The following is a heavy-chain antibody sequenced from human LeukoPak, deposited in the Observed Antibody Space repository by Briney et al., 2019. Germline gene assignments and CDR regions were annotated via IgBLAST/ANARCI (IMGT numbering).Heavy chain of an antibody. CDR1: GFTFSSYS. Sequence: PGGSLRLSCAASGFTFSSYSMNWVRQAPGKGLEWVSLIGGSGGSTYYADSVKGRFTISRDNSKNTLYLQMNSLRAEDTAVYYCAKDNQQQPVEGYYYYGMDVWGQGTTVTVSS. CDR2: IGGSGGST. CDR3: AKDNQQQPVEGYYYYGMDV. V-gene: IGHV3-23*01. D-gene: IGHD6-13*01. J-gene: IGHJ6*02.